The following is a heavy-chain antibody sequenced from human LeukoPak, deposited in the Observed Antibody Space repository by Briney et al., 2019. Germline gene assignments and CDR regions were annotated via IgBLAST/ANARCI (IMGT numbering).Heavy chain of an antibody. CDR2: ISGRGASK. J-gene: IGHJ4*02. CDR1: GLTFNNYA. V-gene: IGHV3-23*01. CDR3: AKGPLPRIDY. Sequence: PGGSLRLSCAVSGLTFNNYAMSWVRQAPGKGLEWVSGISGRGASKYYADSVKGRFTISRDNSKNTLYLQMNSLRAEDTAVYYCAKGPLPRIDYWGQGTLVTVSS.